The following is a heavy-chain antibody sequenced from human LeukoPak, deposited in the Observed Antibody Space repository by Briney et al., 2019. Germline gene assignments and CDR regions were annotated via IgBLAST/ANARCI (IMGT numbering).Heavy chain of an antibody. J-gene: IGHJ5*02. Sequence: GVSLRLSCEASGFNISGSAMHWVRQASGKGLEWVGHVRNRHSNYATAYAASVKGRFTISRDDSKNTAYLQMNSLKSEDTAVYYCTRNIDIVVVVVATPFSPWGQGILVTVSS. CDR1: GFNISGSA. CDR3: TRNIDIVVVVVATPFSP. D-gene: IGHD2-15*01. V-gene: IGHV3-73*01. CDR2: VRNRHSNYAT.